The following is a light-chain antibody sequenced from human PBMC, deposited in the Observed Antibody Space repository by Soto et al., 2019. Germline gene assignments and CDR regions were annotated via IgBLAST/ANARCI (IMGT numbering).Light chain of an antibody. CDR1: QSISSW. Sequence: IQMTQSPSTLSASVGDRVTITFRASQSISSWLAWYQQKPGKAPKLLIYAASSLQSGVPSRFSGSGSGTDFTLTISSLQPEDFATYYCQQTYSIPPITFGQGTRLEI. V-gene: IGKV1-39*01. CDR3: QQTYSIPPIT. J-gene: IGKJ5*01. CDR2: AAS.